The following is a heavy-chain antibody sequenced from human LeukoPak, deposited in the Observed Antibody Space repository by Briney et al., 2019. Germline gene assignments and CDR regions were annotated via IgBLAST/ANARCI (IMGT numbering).Heavy chain of an antibody. V-gene: IGHV4-39*01. CDR3: ARGSPPTFLTMVRGVRTPQFDY. Sequence: SETLSLTCTVSGGSISSSSYSWGWIRQPPGKGLEWIGSIYYSGSTYYNPSLKSRVTISVDTSKNQFSLKLSSVTAADTAVYYCARGSPPTFLTMVRGVRTPQFDYWGQGTLVTVSS. D-gene: IGHD3-10*01. J-gene: IGHJ4*02. CDR2: IYYSGST. CDR1: GGSISSSSYS.